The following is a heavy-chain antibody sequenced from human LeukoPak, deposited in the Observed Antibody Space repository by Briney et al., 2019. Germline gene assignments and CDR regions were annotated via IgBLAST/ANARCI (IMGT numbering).Heavy chain of an antibody. CDR1: GGSIITKDQY. J-gene: IGHJ4*02. CDR2: VYYSGST. CDR3: ASRGTAGLVY. Sequence: SETLSLTCTVSGGSIITKDQYWAWIRQPPGEGLEWVASVYYSGSTYYNPSLKSRVFISVDTSKNQFSLKLNSMTAADTAVYYCASRGTAGLVYWGQGTLVTVFS. V-gene: IGHV4-39*01.